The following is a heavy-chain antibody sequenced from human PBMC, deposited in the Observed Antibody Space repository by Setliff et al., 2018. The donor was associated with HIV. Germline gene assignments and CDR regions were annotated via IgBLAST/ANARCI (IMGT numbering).Heavy chain of an antibody. CDR1: GFTFSSHW. CDR3: ARASRGGYYDSSAYAY. V-gene: IGHV3-74*01. J-gene: IGHJ4*02. CDR2: INGDGSST. D-gene: IGHD3-22*01. Sequence: PGGSLRLSCAASGFTFSSHWMHWVRQAPGKGLVWVSRINGDGSSTTYADSVKGRFTISRDNAKNTLYLQMNSLRAEDTAVYYCARASRGGYYDSSAYAYWGQGTLVTVSS.